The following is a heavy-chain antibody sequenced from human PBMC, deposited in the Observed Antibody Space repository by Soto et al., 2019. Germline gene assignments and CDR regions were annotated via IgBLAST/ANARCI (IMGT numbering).Heavy chain of an antibody. Sequence: WSLRLSCAASGFTFSSYSMNWVRQAPGKGLEWVSSISSSSSYIYYADSVKGRFTISRDNAKNSLYLQMNSLRAEDTAVYYCARDLCYGDYANYYGMDVRGQATT. J-gene: IGHJ6*02. V-gene: IGHV3-21*01. CDR1: GFTFSSYS. CDR3: ARDLCYGDYANYYGMDV. D-gene: IGHD4-17*01. CDR2: ISSSSSYI.